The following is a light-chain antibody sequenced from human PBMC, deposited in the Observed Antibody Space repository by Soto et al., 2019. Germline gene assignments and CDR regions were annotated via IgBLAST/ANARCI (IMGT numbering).Light chain of an antibody. J-gene: IGKJ4*01. CDR3: QQYNNWPPLT. V-gene: IGKV3-15*01. CDR1: QSVSRN. CDR2: GAS. Sequence: EIVMTQSPGTLSVSPGERATLSCRASQSVSRNLAWYQQKPGQAPRLLIYGASTRATGIPARFSGSGSGTEFTLTISSLQSEDFVVYYCQQYNNWPPLTFGGGTKVRSN.